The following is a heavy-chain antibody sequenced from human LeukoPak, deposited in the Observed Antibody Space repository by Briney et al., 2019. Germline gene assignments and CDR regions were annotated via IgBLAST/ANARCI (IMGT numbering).Heavy chain of an antibody. CDR2: INPSGGST. V-gene: IGHV1-46*01. D-gene: IGHD1-26*01. CDR3: ARDQSGEWELVSGWWFDP. CDR1: GYTFTSHY. J-gene: IGHJ5*02. Sequence: ASVKVSCKSSGYTFTSHYMHWVRQAPGQGLEWMGIINPSGGSTSYAQKFQGRVTMTRDMSTSTDYMELSSLRSEDTAVYYCARDQSGEWELVSGWWFDPWGQGTLVTVSS.